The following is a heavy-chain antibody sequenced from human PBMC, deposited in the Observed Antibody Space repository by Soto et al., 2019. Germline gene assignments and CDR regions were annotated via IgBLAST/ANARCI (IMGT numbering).Heavy chain of an antibody. Sequence: PSETLSLTCAISGDSVSSNSAAWNWIRQSPSRGLEWLGRTYYRSKWYNDYAVSVKSRITINPDTSKNQFSLQLNSVTPEDTAVYYCARDVWVYGSKMGNNWFDPWGQGTLVTVSS. D-gene: IGHD3-10*01. CDR3: ARDVWVYGSKMGNNWFDP. CDR2: TYYRSKWYN. J-gene: IGHJ5*02. V-gene: IGHV6-1*01. CDR1: GDSVSSNSAA.